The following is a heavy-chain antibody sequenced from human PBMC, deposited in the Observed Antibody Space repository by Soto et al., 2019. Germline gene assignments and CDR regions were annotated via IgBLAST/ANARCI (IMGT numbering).Heavy chain of an antibody. J-gene: IGHJ5*02. CDR3: ARGQGRLDP. CDR1: GFAFSGYW. CDR2: IEDNGSEK. Sequence: QLVESGGGLVQPGGSLRLTCAGSGFAFSGYWMSWVRQAPWKGLEWVASIEDNGSEKYYVDSVKGRFTISRDNAKNSLFLQMNSLGAEDTAVYYCARGQGRLDPWGQGTLVTVSS. V-gene: IGHV3-7*01.